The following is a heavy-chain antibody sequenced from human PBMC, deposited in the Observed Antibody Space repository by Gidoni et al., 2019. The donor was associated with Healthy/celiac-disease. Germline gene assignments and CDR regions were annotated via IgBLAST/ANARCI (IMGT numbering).Heavy chain of an antibody. CDR3: ARVEESYGDAFDI. CDR2: ISSSSSTI. D-gene: IGHD5-18*01. Sequence: EVQLVESGGGLVQPGGSLRLACAASGFPFSSYSMNWVLQAPGKGLEWVSYISSSSSTIYYADSVKGRFTISRDNAKNSLYLQMNSLRDEDTAVYYCARVEESYGDAFDIWGQGTMVTVSS. V-gene: IGHV3-48*02. CDR1: GFPFSSYS. J-gene: IGHJ3*02.